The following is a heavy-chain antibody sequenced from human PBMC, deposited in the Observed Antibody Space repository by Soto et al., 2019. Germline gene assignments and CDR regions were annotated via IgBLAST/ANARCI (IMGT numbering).Heavy chain of an antibody. Sequence: PSXTLSLTCTVSGDSMSSGDYYWSWFRQPPGKVLEWIESIYHSGSTYYNPSLKSRVTISVDTSKNQFSLKLNSVTAADTAVYYCASRHSSPYFDPWGQGTLVTVSS. D-gene: IGHD6-13*01. CDR1: GDSMSSGDYY. CDR3: ASRHSSPYFDP. J-gene: IGHJ4*02. CDR2: IYHSGST. V-gene: IGHV4-30-4*01.